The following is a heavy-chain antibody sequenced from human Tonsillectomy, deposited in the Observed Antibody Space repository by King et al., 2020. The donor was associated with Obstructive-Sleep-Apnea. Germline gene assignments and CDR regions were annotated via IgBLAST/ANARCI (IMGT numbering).Heavy chain of an antibody. J-gene: IGHJ2*01. D-gene: IGHD1/OR15-1a*01. Sequence: VQLQESGPGLVKPSETLSLTCTVSGYSISSGYYWGWIRQPPGKGLEWIGSIYNSGSTYYNPSLRSRVTISIDTSKNQFSLKLSSVTAADTAIYYCARRTNNYWYFDLWGRGTLVTVSS. CDR1: GYSISSGYY. CDR3: ARRTNNYWYFDL. V-gene: IGHV4-38-2*02. CDR2: IYNSGST.